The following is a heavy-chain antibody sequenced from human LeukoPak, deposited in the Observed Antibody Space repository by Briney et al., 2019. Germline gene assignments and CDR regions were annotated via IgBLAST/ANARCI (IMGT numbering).Heavy chain of an antibody. D-gene: IGHD1-26*01. V-gene: IGHV4-59*12. J-gene: IGHJ5*02. CDR1: GGSISSYY. Sequence: SETLSLTCTVSGGSISSYYWSWIRQPPGKGLEWIGYIYYTGNTNYNPSLRSRVTMSVDTSKNQFSLKLNSVTALDTAVYYCARGPSETYIVGTTWFDPWGQGTLVTVSS. CDR2: IYYTGNT. CDR3: ARGPSETYIVGTTWFDP.